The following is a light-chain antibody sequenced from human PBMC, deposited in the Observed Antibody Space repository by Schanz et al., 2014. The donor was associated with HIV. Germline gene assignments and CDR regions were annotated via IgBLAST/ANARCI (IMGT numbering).Light chain of an antibody. Sequence: QSALTQPASVSGSPGQSITISCTGTSSDVGGYNYVSWYQQHPGKAPKLMIYDVSNRPSGVSNRFSGSKSGNTASLTISGLQAEDEADYYCSSYXXSSTYVFGTGTKVTVL. V-gene: IGLV2-14*01. J-gene: IGLJ1*01. CDR2: DVS. CDR1: SSDVGGYNY. CDR3: SSYXXSSTYV.